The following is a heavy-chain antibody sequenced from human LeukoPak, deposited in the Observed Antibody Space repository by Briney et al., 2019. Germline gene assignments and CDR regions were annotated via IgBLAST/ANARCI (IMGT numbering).Heavy chain of an antibody. V-gene: IGHV3-30*02. CDR1: GFTFSSYG. Sequence: GGSLRLSCAASGFTFSSYGMHWVRQAPGKGLEWVAFIRYDGSNKYYADSVKGRFTISRDNSKNTLYLQMNSLRAEDTAVYYCARDGFSGSYPFYFDYWGQGTLVTVSS. J-gene: IGHJ4*02. CDR3: ARDGFSGSYPFYFDY. CDR2: IRYDGSNK. D-gene: IGHD1-26*01.